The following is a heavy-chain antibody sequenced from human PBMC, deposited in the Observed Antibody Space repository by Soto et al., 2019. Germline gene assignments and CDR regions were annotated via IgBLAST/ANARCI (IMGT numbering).Heavy chain of an antibody. CDR1: GFTVSSNY. D-gene: IGHD5-18*01. CDR3: ARDRLRRYFDY. J-gene: IGHJ4*02. V-gene: IGHV3-53*02. Sequence: VQLVETGGGLIQPGGSLRLSCAASGFTVSSNYMSWVRQAPGKGLEWVSVIYSGGSTYYADSVKGRFTISRDNSKNTLYLQMNSLRAEDTAVYYCARDRLRRYFDYWGQGTLVTVSS. CDR2: IYSGGST.